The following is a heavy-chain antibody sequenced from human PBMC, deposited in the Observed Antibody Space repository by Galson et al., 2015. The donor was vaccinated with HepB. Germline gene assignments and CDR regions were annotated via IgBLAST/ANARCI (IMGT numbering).Heavy chain of an antibody. Sequence: ATLSLTCTVSGGSVTSTPYYWVWVRQPPGKGLEWIGSINYSGNTYYKASLKSRVTISIDTSKTRFSLSLSSVTAADTAVYYCARLPVTAAGNYFDYWGQGILVTVSS. J-gene: IGHJ4*02. CDR2: INYSGNT. CDR3: ARLPVTAAGNYFDY. D-gene: IGHD6-13*01. V-gene: IGHV4-39*01. CDR1: GGSVTSTPYY.